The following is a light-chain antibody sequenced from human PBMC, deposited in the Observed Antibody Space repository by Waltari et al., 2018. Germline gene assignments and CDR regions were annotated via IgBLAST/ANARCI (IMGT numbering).Light chain of an antibody. CDR1: SGHSSNV. CDR2: VNSDGSH. Sequence: QLVLTQSPSASASLGASVKLTCTLSSGHSSNVIAWHQQQPEKGPRYWMKVNSDGSHSKGDKIPVRLAGSSSGAEPYLTISSLQAEDEADYYCQTGGHGTWVFGGGTKLTVL. J-gene: IGLJ3*02. V-gene: IGLV4-69*01. CDR3: QTGGHGTWV.